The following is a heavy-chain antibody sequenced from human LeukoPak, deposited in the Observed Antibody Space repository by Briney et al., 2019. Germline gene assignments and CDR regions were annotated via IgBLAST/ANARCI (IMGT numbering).Heavy chain of an antibody. CDR2: IRYDGGNK. CDR1: GFTFSSYG. J-gene: IGHJ4*02. CDR3: AKDGPYYYYSSGYYSFDY. D-gene: IGHD3-22*01. Sequence: GGSLRLSCAASGFTFSSYGMHWVRQAPAKGLEGVAFIRYDGGNKYYAHSVKGRFTISRDNSKNTLYLLMNSVTAEDTAMYYCAKDGPYYYYSSGYYSFDYWGRGTLVTVST. V-gene: IGHV3-30*02.